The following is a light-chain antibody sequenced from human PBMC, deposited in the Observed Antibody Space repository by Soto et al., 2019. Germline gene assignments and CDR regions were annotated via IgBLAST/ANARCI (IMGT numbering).Light chain of an antibody. CDR1: QGISSY. Sequence: IQLTHSPSFLSASVGDRVTITCPASQGISSYLAWYQQKPGKAPKLLIYAASTLQSGVPSRFSGSGSGTEFTLTISSLQPDDFATYYCQHYNSYSEAFGQGTKVDI. CDR3: QHYNSYSEA. V-gene: IGKV1-9*01. J-gene: IGKJ1*01. CDR2: AAS.